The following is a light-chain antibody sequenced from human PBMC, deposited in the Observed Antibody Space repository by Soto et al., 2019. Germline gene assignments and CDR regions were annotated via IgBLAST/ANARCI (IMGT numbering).Light chain of an antibody. CDR2: AAS. Sequence: DIQMTQSPSSLSASVGDRVTITCRASQTITYYLNWYQQIPGKAPKLLIYAASSLQSGVPSRFSGSGSGTDFALTISSLQTEDFATYYCQQTYSTPRTFGGGTKVEIK. V-gene: IGKV1-39*01. J-gene: IGKJ4*01. CDR1: QTITYY. CDR3: QQTYSTPRT.